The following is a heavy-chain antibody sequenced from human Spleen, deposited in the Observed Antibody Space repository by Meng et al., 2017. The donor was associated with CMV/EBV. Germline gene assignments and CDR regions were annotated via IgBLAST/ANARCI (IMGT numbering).Heavy chain of an antibody. CDR1: GGSVSSGSHY. CDR2: MYYSVSS. J-gene: IGHJ6*02. CDR3: ARDRGGAATGGLDV. Sequence: SETLSLTCTVSGGSVSSGSHYWRWIRQPPGKGLEWIQYMYYSVSSNNKPSLKSRVSKSADRSKNQFSLNLSSMTAADTAVYYCARDRGGAATGGLDVWGQGTTVTVS. D-gene: IGHD3-10*01. V-gene: IGHV4-61*01.